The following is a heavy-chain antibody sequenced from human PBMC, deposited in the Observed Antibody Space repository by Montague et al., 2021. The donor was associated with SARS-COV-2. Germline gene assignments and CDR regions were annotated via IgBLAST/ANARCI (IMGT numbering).Heavy chain of an antibody. CDR2: IHHGGST. J-gene: IGHJ6*03. D-gene: IGHD3-10*01. Sequence: SETLSLTCAVHGGSFSTYSWNWIRQPPGKGLEWIGEIHHGGSTNYNPSLKSRVTISADTSENQFSLKLTSAAAADTAVYYCARLGDGVVLPPILGVGPYYSYYYMDVWGKGTTVTVSS. V-gene: IGHV4-34*01. CDR3: ARLGDGVVLPPILGVGPYYSYYYMDV. CDR1: GGSFSTYS.